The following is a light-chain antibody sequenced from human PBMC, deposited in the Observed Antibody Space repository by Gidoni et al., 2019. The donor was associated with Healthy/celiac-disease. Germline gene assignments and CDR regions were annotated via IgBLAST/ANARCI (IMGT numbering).Light chain of an antibody. CDR3: QQYDNLLLT. J-gene: IGKJ3*01. V-gene: IGKV1-33*01. CDR2: DAS. CDR1: QEISNY. Sequence: DIQMAQSPSSLSESVGDRVTITCQASQEISNYLNWYKQKPGKAPKLLIYDASNLETGVPSRFSGSGSGTDFTFTISSLQPEDIATYYCQQYDNLLLTFGPGTKVDIK.